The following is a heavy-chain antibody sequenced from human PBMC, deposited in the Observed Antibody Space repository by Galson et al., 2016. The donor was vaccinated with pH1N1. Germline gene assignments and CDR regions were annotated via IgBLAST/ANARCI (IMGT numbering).Heavy chain of an antibody. Sequence: TLSLTCTVSGGSISSDSDYWNWIRQPAGKGLEWIGRVSGTGSTNYNPSLKGRVTISIDTSKNQFSLKMASVTAADTAVYFCARESLEWLIISGHRVQLNWFDPWGQGTLVTVSS. V-gene: IGHV4-61*02. J-gene: IGHJ5*02. D-gene: IGHD3-3*01. CDR3: ARESLEWLIISGHRVQLNWFDP. CDR1: GGSISSDSDY. CDR2: VSGTGST.